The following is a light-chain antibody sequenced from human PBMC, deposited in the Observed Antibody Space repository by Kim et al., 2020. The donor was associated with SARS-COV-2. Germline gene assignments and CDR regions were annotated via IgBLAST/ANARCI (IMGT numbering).Light chain of an antibody. Sequence: QSALTQPASVSESPGQSITISCTGTSSDVGGYDYVSWYQQHPGKAPKLMIYDVTNRPSGVSNRFSGSKSGNTASLTISGLQAEDEADYYCSSYSSSTTLEFGGGTQLTVL. J-gene: IGLJ2*01. CDR2: DVT. CDR3: SSYSSSTTLE. V-gene: IGLV2-14*03. CDR1: SSDVGGYDY.